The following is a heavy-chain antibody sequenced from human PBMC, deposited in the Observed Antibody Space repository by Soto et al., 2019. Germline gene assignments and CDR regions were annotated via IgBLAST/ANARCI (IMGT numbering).Heavy chain of an antibody. D-gene: IGHD2-21*02. V-gene: IGHV4-34*01. CDR2: INHSGST. CDR3: ARGHIVVVTALVRYFDY. J-gene: IGHJ4*02. CDR1: GGSFSGYY. Sequence: SETLSLTCAVYGGSFSGYYWSWIRQPPGKGLEWIGEINHSGSTNYNPSLKSRVTISVDTSKNQFSLKLSSVTAADTAVYYCARGHIVVVTALVRYFDYWGQGTLVTVSS.